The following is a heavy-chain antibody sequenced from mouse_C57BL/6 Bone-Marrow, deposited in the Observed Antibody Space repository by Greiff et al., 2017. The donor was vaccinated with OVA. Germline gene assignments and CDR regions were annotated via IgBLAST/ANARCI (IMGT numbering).Heavy chain of an antibody. CDR2: IYPRSGNT. CDR3: ARDGYYVLFDY. CDR1: GYTFTSYG. J-gene: IGHJ2*01. D-gene: IGHD2-3*01. Sequence: QVQLQQPGAELVRPGSSVKLSCKASGYTFTSYGISWVKQRTGQGLEWIGEIYPRSGNTYYNEKFKGKATLTADKSSSTAYMELRSLTSEDSAVYFCARDGYYVLFDYWGQGTTLTVSS. V-gene: IGHV1-81*01.